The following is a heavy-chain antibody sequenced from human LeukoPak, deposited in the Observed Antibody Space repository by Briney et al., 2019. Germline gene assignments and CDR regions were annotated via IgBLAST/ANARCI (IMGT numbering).Heavy chain of an antibody. CDR3: ARDGNRGGVDPLDY. CDR1: RFTFSGYY. J-gene: IGHJ4*02. CDR2: ISRGGNNV. D-gene: IGHD2-8*02. Sequence: PGGSLRLSCAASRFTFSGYYMSWLRQAPGKGLEWISYISRGGNNVYYVDSVKGRFTISRDHAKNSLYLQMNSLRVEDTAVYYFARDGNRGGVDPLDYWGQGTLVTVSP. V-gene: IGHV3-11*01.